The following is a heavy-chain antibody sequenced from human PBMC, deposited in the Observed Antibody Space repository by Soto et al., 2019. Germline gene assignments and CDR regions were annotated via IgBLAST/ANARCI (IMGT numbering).Heavy chain of an antibody. J-gene: IGHJ4*02. D-gene: IGHD6-13*01. CDR2: IYYSGST. CDR1: GGSISSGGYY. CDR3: ARVKKQPANYFDY. Sequence: LCGGSISSGGYYWSWIRQHPGKGLEWIGYIYYSGSTYYNPSLKSRVTISVDTSKNQFSLKLSSVTAADTAVYYCARVKKQPANYFDYWGQGTLVTVSS. V-gene: IGHV4-31*02.